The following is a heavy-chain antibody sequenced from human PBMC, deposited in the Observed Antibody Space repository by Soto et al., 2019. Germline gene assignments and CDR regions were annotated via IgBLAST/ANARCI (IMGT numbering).Heavy chain of an antibody. CDR1: GFTFSSHG. J-gene: IGHJ1*01. Sequence: QVQLVESGGGVVQPGMTLRLSCTASGFTFSSHGMHWVRHAPGKGLEWVAVVSFDGTSKNYADSVRGRFTISRDNSKNTLYPQMSSLRADDTAVYYCANGDSSGFEYFQSLGQGTLVTVSS. CDR3: ANGDSSGFEYFQS. V-gene: IGHV3-30*18. D-gene: IGHD3-22*01. CDR2: VSFDGTSK.